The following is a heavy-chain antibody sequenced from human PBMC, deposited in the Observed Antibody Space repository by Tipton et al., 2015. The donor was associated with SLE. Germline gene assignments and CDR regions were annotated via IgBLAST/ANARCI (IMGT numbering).Heavy chain of an antibody. Sequence: LRLSCIVSGGSINDYYWSWVRQPAGKGLEWIGRIYTSASTIYNPSLKSRVTLSSDTSKNQFSLRVRSVTAADTAVYYCARGGGSYYDYWGQGTLVTVSS. V-gene: IGHV4-4*07. D-gene: IGHD1-26*01. CDR3: ARGGGSYYDY. CDR1: GGSINDYY. CDR2: IYTSAST. J-gene: IGHJ4*02.